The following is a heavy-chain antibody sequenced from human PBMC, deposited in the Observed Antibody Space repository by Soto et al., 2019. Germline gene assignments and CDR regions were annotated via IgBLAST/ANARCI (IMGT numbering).Heavy chain of an antibody. J-gene: IGHJ5*02. CDR1: GGSISSSSYY. Sequence: SETLSLTCTRSGGSISSSSYYWGWIRQPPGKGLEWIGNIYLSGSTYYNPSLKSRVAISVDTSKNQFSLHLSSVTAADTAVYYCTRPLGLSSGPSNWFDPWGQGILVTVSS. V-gene: IGHV4-39*01. CDR3: TRPLGLSSGPSNWFDP. D-gene: IGHD3-22*01. CDR2: IYLSGST.